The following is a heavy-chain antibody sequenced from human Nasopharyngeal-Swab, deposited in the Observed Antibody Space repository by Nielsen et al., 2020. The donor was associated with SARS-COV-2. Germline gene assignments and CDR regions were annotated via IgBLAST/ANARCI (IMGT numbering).Heavy chain of an antibody. CDR1: GYTFISYY. V-gene: IGHV1-46*01. D-gene: IGHD3-10*01. CDR2: INPSGGST. CDR3: AREGNYYGSGSPLDY. J-gene: IGHJ4*02. Sequence: ASVKVSCKASGYTFISYYMHWVRQPPGQGLEWMGIINPSGGSTSYAQKFQGRVTMTRDTSTSTVYMELSSLRSEDTAVYYCAREGNYYGSGSPLDYWGQGTLVTVSS.